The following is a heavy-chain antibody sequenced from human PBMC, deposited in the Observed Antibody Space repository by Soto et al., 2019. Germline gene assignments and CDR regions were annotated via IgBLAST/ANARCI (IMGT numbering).Heavy chain of an antibody. V-gene: IGHV1-3*01. J-gene: IGHJ4*02. Sequence: VASVKVSCKASGYSFTSYAIHWVRQAPGQRLEWMGYFSAGNGNTYYSQKFQGRVTITRDTSASTDYMELSSLRSEDTAVYYCARGNGPGSYLIDHWGQGSPVTVSS. D-gene: IGHD3-10*01. CDR1: GYSFTSYA. CDR2: FSAGNGNT. CDR3: ARGNGPGSYLIDH.